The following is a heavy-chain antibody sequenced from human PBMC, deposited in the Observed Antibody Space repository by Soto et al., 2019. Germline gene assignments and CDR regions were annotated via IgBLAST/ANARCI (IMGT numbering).Heavy chain of an antibody. D-gene: IGHD2-15*01. Sequence: GASVKVSCKASGYTFTSYGISWVRQAPGRGLEWMGWISAYNGNTNYAQKLQGRVTMTTDTSTSTAYMELRSLRSDDTAVYYCARDSKGYCSGGSCYGYYWGQGTLVTVSS. CDR1: GYTFTSYG. CDR3: ARDSKGYCSGGSCYGYY. V-gene: IGHV1-18*04. J-gene: IGHJ4*02. CDR2: ISAYNGNT.